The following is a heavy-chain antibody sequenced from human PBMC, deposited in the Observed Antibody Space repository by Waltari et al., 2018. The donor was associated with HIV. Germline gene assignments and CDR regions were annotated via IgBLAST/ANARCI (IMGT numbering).Heavy chain of an antibody. CDR1: GFTFDDYA. D-gene: IGHD2-15*01. CDR3: AKSDIDYGMDV. CDR2: ITCNRGRT. V-gene: IGHV3-9*01. J-gene: IGHJ6*02. Sequence: EVQLVESGGGLVQPGRSLSLSCAASGFTFDDYAMHWVRQVPGKGLEWVSGITCNRGRTGYADSVKGRFMISRDNAKNSLYLQMNSLRVEDTALYYCAKSDIDYGMDVWGQGTTVTVSS.